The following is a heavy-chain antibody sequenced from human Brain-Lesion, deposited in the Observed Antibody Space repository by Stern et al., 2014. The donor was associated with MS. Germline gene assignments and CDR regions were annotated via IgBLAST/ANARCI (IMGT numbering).Heavy chain of an antibody. CDR1: GGSISSGSDY. J-gene: IGHJ4*02. D-gene: IGHD5-18*01. V-gene: IGHV4-61*02. CDR3: ASGYRIFDY. CDR2: IHPSGSA. Sequence: QVQLVESGPGLVKPSQTLSLTCNVSGGSISSGSDYWSWLRQPVGKGLQWIGRIHPSGSAYYTPSLKSRVHLLPEQPKNQFSLELTSATAADTAIYYCASGYRIFDYWGQGILVTVSS.